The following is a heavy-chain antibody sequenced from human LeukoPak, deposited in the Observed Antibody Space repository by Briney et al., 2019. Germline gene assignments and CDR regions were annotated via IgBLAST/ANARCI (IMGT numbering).Heavy chain of an antibody. CDR1: GGSIGSSGYY. Sequence: PTETLCLTCTVSGGSIGSSGYYWGWVRQPPGKGLEWIANIFHSGSTFYNPSLKSRLTISVDASKNQFSLKLSSVTAADTAVYYCARGEQWPYYFDSWGQGTLVTVSS. D-gene: IGHD6-19*01. CDR2: IFHSGST. V-gene: IGHV4-39*01. J-gene: IGHJ4*02. CDR3: ARGEQWPYYFDS.